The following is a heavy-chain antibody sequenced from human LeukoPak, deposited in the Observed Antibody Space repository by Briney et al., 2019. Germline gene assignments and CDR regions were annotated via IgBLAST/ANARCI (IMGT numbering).Heavy chain of an antibody. D-gene: IGHD3-3*01. V-gene: IGHV3-7*01. CDR2: IKQDGSEK. CDR3: ARGWDREVFGVAPAGYYFDY. CDR1: GFTSSSYW. J-gene: IGHJ4*02. Sequence: GESLRLSCAASGFTSSSYWMRWVRQAPGKGLEWVANIKQDGSEKYYVDSVKGRFTISRDNAKNSLYLQMNSLRAEDTAVYYCARGWDREVFGVAPAGYYFDYWGQGTLVTVSS.